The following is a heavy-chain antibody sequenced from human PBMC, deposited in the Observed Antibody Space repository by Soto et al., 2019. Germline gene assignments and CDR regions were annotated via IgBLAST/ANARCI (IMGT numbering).Heavy chain of an antibody. V-gene: IGHV4-59*01. CDR1: GGSISGYY. D-gene: IGHD3-10*01. J-gene: IGHJ4*02. CDR3: ARESYYGSGATVVAY. CDR2: IYYSDTT. Sequence: SETLSLTCTVSGGSISGYYWSWIRQPPGKGLEWIGYIYYSDTTSYNPSHNSRVNMSVDTSKNQLSLKMNSVTAADTAVYYCARESYYGSGATVVAYWGQGTLVTVS.